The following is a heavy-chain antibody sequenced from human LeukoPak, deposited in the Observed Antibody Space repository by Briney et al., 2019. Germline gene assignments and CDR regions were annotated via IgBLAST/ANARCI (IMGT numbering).Heavy chain of an antibody. D-gene: IGHD2-2*01. CDR2: IYPGDSDT. Sequence: GESLKISCKGSGYSFTSYWIGWVRQMPGKGLEWMGIIYPGDSDTRYSPSFQGQVTIPADKSISTAYLQWSSLKASDTAIYYCARSREGYCSSTSCYGGDFDYWGQGTLVTVSS. J-gene: IGHJ4*02. CDR1: GYSFTSYW. V-gene: IGHV5-51*01. CDR3: ARSREGYCSSTSCYGGDFDY.